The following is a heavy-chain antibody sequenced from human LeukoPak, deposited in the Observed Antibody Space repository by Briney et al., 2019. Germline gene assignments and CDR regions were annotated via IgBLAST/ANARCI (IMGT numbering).Heavy chain of an antibody. CDR2: ISSSGSTI. J-gene: IGHJ4*02. CDR3: ASWHDYGDYRGN. D-gene: IGHD4-17*01. Sequence: GGSPRLSCAASGFTFSDYYMSWIRQAPGKGLEWVSYISSSGSTIYYADSVKGRFTISRDNAKNSLYLQMNSLRAEDTAVYYCASWHDYGDYRGNWGQGTLVTVSS. CDR1: GFTFSDYY. V-gene: IGHV3-11*04.